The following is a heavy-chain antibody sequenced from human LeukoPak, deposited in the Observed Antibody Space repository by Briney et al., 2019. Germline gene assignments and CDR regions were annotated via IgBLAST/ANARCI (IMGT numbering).Heavy chain of an antibody. D-gene: IGHD3-22*01. J-gene: IGHJ4*02. V-gene: IGHV3-30*04. CDR1: GFTFSSYA. Sequence: PGGSLRLSCAASGFTFSSYAMHWVRQAPGKGLEWVAVISYDGSNKYYADSVKGRFTISRDNSKNTLYLQMNSLRAEDTAVYYCARAPTTASSGYYFVGSYYFDYWGQGTLVTVSS. CDR3: ARAPTTASSGYYFVGSYYFDY. CDR2: ISYDGSNK.